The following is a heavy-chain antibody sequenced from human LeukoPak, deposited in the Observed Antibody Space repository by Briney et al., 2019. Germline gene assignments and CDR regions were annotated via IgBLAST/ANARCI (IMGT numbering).Heavy chain of an antibody. D-gene: IGHD3-16*02. V-gene: IGHV2-70*04. CDR2: IDWDDDK. CDR1: GFSLSTSGMR. Sequence: SGPTLVNPTQTLTLTCTFSGFSLSTSGMRVSWIRQPPGKALEWLARIDWDDDKFYSTSLKTRLTISKDTSKNQVVLTMTNMDPVDTATYYCARMVISSYYFDYWGQGTLVTASS. J-gene: IGHJ4*02. CDR3: ARMVISSYYFDY.